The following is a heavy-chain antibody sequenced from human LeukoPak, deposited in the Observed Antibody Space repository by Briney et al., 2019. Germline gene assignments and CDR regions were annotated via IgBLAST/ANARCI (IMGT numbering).Heavy chain of an antibody. V-gene: IGHV3-43*02. CDR2: ITGDGGSK. CDR3: AKGYDFDSSGYYYLDY. J-gene: IGHJ4*02. D-gene: IGHD3-22*01. CDR1: GFTFDDYA. Sequence: GGSLRLSCAASGFTFDDYAMHWVRQAPGKGLEWVSFITGDGGSKYYADSVKGRFTISRDNSKNSLYLQMNSLRTEDTALYYCAKGYDFDSSGYYYLDYWGQGTLVTVPS.